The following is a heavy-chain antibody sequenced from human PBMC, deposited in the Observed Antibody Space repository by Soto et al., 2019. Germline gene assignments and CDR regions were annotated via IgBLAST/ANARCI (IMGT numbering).Heavy chain of an antibody. Sequence: GGSLRLSCAAAGFAFSTYAMTWVRQAPGKGLEWVSVISGSGCSSYYAASVKGRFTISRDNSKNTLFLQMNGLRAEDTAVYYCAKVTKRAAAGRYEYYKYGMDVWGQGTTVTVSS. CDR3: AKVTKRAAAGRYEYYKYGMDV. CDR2: ISGSGCSS. V-gene: IGHV3-23*01. CDR1: GFAFSTYA. D-gene: IGHD6-13*01. J-gene: IGHJ6*02.